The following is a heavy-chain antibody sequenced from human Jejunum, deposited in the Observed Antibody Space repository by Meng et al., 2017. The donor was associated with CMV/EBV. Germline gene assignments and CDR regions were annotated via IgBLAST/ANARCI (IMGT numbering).Heavy chain of an antibody. CDR3: ARYGRLTGTDY. CDR1: GFAFDKDA. V-gene: IGHV3-9*01. CDR2: IDWNSNTR. J-gene: IGHJ4*02. Sequence: AASGFAFDKDAMHWVRPAPGKNVEWVSRIDWNSNTRGYASSVKDRFIISRGNTKDSLYLQMNSLRSDDTAVYYCARYGRLTGTDYWGQGTRVTVSS. D-gene: IGHD3-9*01.